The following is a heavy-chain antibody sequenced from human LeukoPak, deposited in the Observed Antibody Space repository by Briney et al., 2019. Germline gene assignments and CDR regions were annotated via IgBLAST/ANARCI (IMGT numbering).Heavy chain of an antibody. CDR2: IYTSGST. V-gene: IGHV4-4*07. CDR1: GGSISSYY. CDR3: ARDGRFPPEVLPRYFDY. D-gene: IGHD1-26*01. Sequence: SETLSLTCTVSGGSISSYYWSWIRQPAGKGLEWIGRIYTSGSTNYNPSLKSRVTMSVDTSKNQFSLKLSSVTAADTAVYYCARDGRFPPEVLPRYFDYWGQGTLVTVSS. J-gene: IGHJ4*02.